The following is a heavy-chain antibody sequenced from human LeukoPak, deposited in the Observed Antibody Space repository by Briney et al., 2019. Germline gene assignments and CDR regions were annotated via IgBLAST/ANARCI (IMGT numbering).Heavy chain of an antibody. V-gene: IGHV3-30*04. CDR2: ISYDGSNK. Sequence: PGGSLSLSFAASGFTFSSYAMHWVRQAPGKGLEWVAVISYDGSNKYYADSVKGRFTISRDNSKNTLYLQMNSLRAEDTAVYYCARSPGKQQLVRPFDYWGQGTLVTVSS. D-gene: IGHD6-13*01. J-gene: IGHJ4*02. CDR3: ARSPGKQQLVRPFDY. CDR1: GFTFSSYA.